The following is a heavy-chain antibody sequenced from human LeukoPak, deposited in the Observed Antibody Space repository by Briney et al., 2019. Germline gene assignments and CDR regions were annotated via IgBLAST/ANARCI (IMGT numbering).Heavy chain of an antibody. V-gene: IGHV4-39*01. CDR2: IYYSGNT. CDR1: GGSIGSSSYY. Sequence: SETLSLTCTVSGGSIGSSSYYWGWIRQPPGKGLEWIGSIYYSGNTYYNPSLKSRVTISVDTSKNQFSLKLSSVTAADTAVYYCVRQAGGYWGQGTLVTVSS. CDR3: VRQAGGY. D-gene: IGHD3-16*01. J-gene: IGHJ4*02.